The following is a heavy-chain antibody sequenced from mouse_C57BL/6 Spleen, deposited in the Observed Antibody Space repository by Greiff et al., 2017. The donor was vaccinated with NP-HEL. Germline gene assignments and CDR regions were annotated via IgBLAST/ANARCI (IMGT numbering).Heavy chain of an antibody. V-gene: IGHV5-16*01. J-gene: IGHJ4*01. CDR2: INYDGSST. Sequence: EVKVVESEGGLVQPGSSMKLSCTASGFTFSDYYMAWVRQVPEKGLEWVANINYDGSSTYYLDSLKSRCIISRDNAKNILYLQMSRLKSEDTATYYCAREGNYAMDYWGQGTSVTVSS. CDR1: GFTFSDYY. CDR3: AREGNYAMDY.